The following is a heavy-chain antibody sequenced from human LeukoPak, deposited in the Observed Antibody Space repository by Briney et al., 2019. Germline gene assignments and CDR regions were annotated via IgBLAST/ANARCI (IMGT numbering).Heavy chain of an antibody. CDR1: GFTVSSNY. V-gene: IGHV3-23*01. J-gene: IGHJ4*02. Sequence: PGRSLRLSCAVSGFTVSSNYMSWVRQAPGKGLEWVSAISGSGGSTYYADSVKGRFTISRDNSKNTLYLQMHSLRAEDTAVYYCAKESLRVVPSATFDYWGQGTLVTVSS. CDR3: AKESLRVVPSATFDY. D-gene: IGHD2-2*01. CDR2: ISGSGGST.